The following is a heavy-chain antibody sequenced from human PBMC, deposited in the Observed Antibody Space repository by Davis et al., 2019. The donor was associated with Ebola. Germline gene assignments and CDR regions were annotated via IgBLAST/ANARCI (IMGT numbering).Heavy chain of an antibody. Sequence: PSETLSLTCAVYGGSFSGYYWSWIRQPPGKGLEWIGEINHSGSTNYNPSLKSRITISIDTSKNQFSLKLSSVTAADTAVYYCARMRPHYFDHWGQGTLVTVSS. CDR3: ARMRPHYFDH. CDR2: INHSGST. CDR1: GGSFSGYY. V-gene: IGHV4-34*01. J-gene: IGHJ4*02.